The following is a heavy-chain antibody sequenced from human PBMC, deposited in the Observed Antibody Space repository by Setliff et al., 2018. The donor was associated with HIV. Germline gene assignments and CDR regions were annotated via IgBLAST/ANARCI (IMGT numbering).Heavy chain of an antibody. CDR2: INHSGST. V-gene: IGHV4-39*07. CDR1: GDSISRSRYY. CDR3: ARGGTSSNWFDP. D-gene: IGHD1-26*01. J-gene: IGHJ5*02. Sequence: LSLTCVVSGDSISRSRYYWSWIRQPPGKGLEWIGEINHSGSTNYNPSLKSRVTISVDTSKNQFSLKLTSVTAADTAVYYCARGGTSSNWFDPWGQGTLVTVSS.